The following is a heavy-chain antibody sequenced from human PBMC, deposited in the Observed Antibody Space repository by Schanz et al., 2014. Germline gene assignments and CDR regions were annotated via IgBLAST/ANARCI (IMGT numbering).Heavy chain of an antibody. D-gene: IGHD7-27*01. V-gene: IGHV3-23*04. CDR3: ARENLNWEAFDI. Sequence: EVQLVESGGNLVQPGGSLRLSCAASGFTFSSYAMSWVRQAPGKGLEWVSAISGSGGDTYYADSVKGRFTISRDNAKNSLYLEMTSLRGEDTAVYYCARENLNWEAFDIWGQGTVVTVSS. CDR2: ISGSGGDT. CDR1: GFTFSSYA. J-gene: IGHJ3*02.